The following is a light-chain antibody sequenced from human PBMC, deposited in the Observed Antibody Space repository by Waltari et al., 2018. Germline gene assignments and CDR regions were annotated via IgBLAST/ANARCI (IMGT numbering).Light chain of an antibody. J-gene: IGLJ2*01. CDR3: GTWDNTLSAV. Sequence: QSVLTQPPSVSAAPGQQVTISCSGTTPNIGDNFVSWYQQFPGAAPKVLIYGNDKRASGIPDRFSGSKSGTSATLDITGLQTGDEADYYCGTWDNTLSAVFGGGTKVTVL. V-gene: IGLV1-51*02. CDR1: TPNIGDNF. CDR2: GND.